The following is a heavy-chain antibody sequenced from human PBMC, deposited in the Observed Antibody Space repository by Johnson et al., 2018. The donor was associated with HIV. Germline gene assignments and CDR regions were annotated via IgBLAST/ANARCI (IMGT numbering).Heavy chain of an antibody. Sequence: VQLVESGGGVVQPGRSLRLSCAASGFSFSSYDMHWVRQATGKGLEWVSAIGTAGDTYYPGSVKGRFTISRDNAKNSLYLQMNSLRAEDTAVYYCARDSPTGTTKGYAFDIWGQGTMVTVSS. CDR3: ARDSPTGTTKGYAFDI. CDR2: IGTAGDT. D-gene: IGHD1-7*01. V-gene: IGHV3-13*01. CDR1: GFSFSSYD. J-gene: IGHJ3*02.